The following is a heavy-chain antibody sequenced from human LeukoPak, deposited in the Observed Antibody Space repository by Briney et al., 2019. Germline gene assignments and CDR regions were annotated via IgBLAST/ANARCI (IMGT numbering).Heavy chain of an antibody. CDR3: ARLSRIAAAGTIDY. D-gene: IGHD6-13*01. V-gene: IGHV4-39*01. CDR2: IYYSGST. J-gene: IGHJ4*02. CDR1: GGSISSSSYY. Sequence: SETLSLTCIVSGGSISSSSYYWGWIRQPPGKGLEWIGSIYYSGSTYYNPSLKSRVTISVDTSKNQFSLKLSSVTAADTAVYYCARLSRIAAAGTIDYWGQGTLVTVSS.